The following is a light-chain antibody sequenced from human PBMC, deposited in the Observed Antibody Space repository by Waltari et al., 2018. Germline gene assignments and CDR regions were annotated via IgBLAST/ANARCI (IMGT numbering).Light chain of an antibody. Sequence: DIHMTQSPSSLSAPVGDRVTITCQASQDIKKSLTWFHQKAGKAPKVLIFDASNTQTGAPSRFSGSGSGTDFTFIISSLQPEDMGTYYCQQYHSVPLTFGGGTKVEIK. CDR1: QDIKKS. CDR3: QQYHSVPLT. J-gene: IGKJ4*01. CDR2: DAS. V-gene: IGKV1-33*01.